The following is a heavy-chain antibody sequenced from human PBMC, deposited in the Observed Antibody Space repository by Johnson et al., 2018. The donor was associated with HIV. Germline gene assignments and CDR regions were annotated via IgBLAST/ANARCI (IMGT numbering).Heavy chain of an antibody. Sequence: QVQLVESGGGVVQPGGSLRLSCAASGFTFSSYAMHWVRQAPGTGLEWVALVSYDGRNQYHADSVKGRFTISRDNANNSLYLQMNSLKTEDTAVYYCTTDLELAGLWFGELWDDASDIWGQGTMVTVSS. V-gene: IGHV3-30-3*01. CDR2: VSYDGRNQ. CDR3: TTDLELAGLWFGELWDDASDI. D-gene: IGHD3-10*01. J-gene: IGHJ3*02. CDR1: GFTFSSYA.